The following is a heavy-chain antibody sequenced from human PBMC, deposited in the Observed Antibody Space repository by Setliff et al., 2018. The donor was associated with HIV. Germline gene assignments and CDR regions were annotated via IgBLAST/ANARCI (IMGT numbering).Heavy chain of an antibody. J-gene: IGHJ4*02. CDR2: IKTDGTYT. D-gene: IGHD3-10*01. Sequence: PGGSLRLSCAASGFTFRNYWMHWVRQAPGKGLMWVSGIKTDGTYTNYADSVKGRFTISRDNSKNTLYLQMNSLRVEDTAIYYCAKVSRGTVVRGVIIVGYFDYWGQGTLVTVSS. V-gene: IGHV3-74*01. CDR1: GFTFRNYW. CDR3: AKVSRGTVVRGVIIVGYFDY.